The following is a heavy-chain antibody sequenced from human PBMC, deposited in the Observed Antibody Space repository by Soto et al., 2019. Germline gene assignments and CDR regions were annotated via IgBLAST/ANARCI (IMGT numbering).Heavy chain of an antibody. J-gene: IGHJ6*02. V-gene: IGHV6-1*01. D-gene: IGHD2-2*01. CDR3: ATFLSTTSPDV. Sequence: SPTLSLTCAISGASVSSKSAAWNWIRPSPSRGLEWLGRTYYRSKWYNDYAVSVKSRITINPDTSKNQFSLQLNSVTPEDTAVYYCATFLSTTSPDVWGQGTTVTVSS. CDR1: GASVSSKSAA. CDR2: TYYRSKWYN.